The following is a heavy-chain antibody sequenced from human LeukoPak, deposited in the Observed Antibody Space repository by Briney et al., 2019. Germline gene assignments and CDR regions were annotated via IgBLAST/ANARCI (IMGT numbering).Heavy chain of an antibody. Sequence: SETLSLTCSVSGGSISSGSNYWGWIRQPPGKGLDWIGTIYYSGSTYYNPSLKSRVTISVDTSKNQFSLKLSSVTAADTAVYYCARVRRDISFVGSYPWYYYMDVWGKGTTVTISS. CDR2: IYYSGST. D-gene: IGHD1-26*01. V-gene: IGHV4-39*07. CDR3: ARVRRDISFVGSYPWYYYMDV. CDR1: GGSISSGSNY. J-gene: IGHJ6*03.